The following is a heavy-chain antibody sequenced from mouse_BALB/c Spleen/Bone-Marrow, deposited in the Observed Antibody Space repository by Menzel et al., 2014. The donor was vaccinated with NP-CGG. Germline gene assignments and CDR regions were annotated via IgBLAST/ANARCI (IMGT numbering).Heavy chain of an antibody. J-gene: IGHJ2*01. V-gene: IGHV1-26*01. CDR1: GYSFTGYY. Sequence: VQLKHSGPDLVKPGASVEISCKASGYSFTGYYMHWVKQSHGKSLEWIGRVNPNNGGTSYNQKFKGKAILTVDKSSSTAYMELRSLTSEDSAVYYCAIGNYFDYWGQGTTLTVSS. D-gene: IGHD1-1*02. CDR3: AIGNYFDY. CDR2: VNPNNGGT.